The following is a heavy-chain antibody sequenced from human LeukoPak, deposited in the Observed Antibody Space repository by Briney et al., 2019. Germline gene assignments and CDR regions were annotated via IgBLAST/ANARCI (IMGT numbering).Heavy chain of an antibody. CDR1: GFTFSNYA. D-gene: IGHD2-21*01. Sequence: GGSLRLSCAVSGFTFSNYAMSWVRQAPGKGLEWVSTISGSGGSTFYADSVKGRFTISRDNSKNTVFLQMNSLRAEDTALYYCTRDAYCGGDCYRPNFDYWGQGTLVTVSS. CDR2: ISGSGGST. CDR3: TRDAYCGGDCYRPNFDY. J-gene: IGHJ4*02. V-gene: IGHV3-23*01.